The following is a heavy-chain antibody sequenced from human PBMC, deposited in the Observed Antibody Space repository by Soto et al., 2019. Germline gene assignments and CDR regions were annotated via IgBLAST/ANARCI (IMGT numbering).Heavy chain of an antibody. CDR1: GFTFSSFW. Sequence: EVQLVESGGGLVQPGVSLRLSCAVSGFTFSSFWMHWVRQAPGEGLVWVSRINTDGSSTSYADSVKGRFTISRDNAKNTLYLQMISLRVAYTAMYYCAKRGVDTFGLSYWGQGTLVTVSS. D-gene: IGHD3-10*01. CDR3: AKRGVDTFGLSY. V-gene: IGHV3-74*01. CDR2: INTDGSST. J-gene: IGHJ4*02.